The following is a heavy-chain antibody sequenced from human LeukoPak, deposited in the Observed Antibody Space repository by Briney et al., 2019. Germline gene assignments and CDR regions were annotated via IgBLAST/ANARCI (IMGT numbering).Heavy chain of an antibody. CDR1: RFAFSGYA. D-gene: IGHD6-19*01. CDR2: IDASGVNT. CDR3: AKGSGSGWYGWFDP. J-gene: IGHJ5*02. Sequence: GGSLRLSCAASRFAFSGYAMYWVRQAPGKGLEWVSSIDASGVNTYYADSVKGRFTISRDNSRNTLYLQMNSLRAEDTAVYYCAKGSGSGWYGWFDPWGQGTLVTVSS. V-gene: IGHV3-23*01.